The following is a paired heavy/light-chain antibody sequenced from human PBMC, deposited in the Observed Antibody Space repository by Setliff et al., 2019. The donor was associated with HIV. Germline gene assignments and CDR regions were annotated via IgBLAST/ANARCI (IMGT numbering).Light chain of an antibody. CDR3: QQSFGTPRT. CDR2: TAS. CDR1: QSIYTY. J-gene: IGKJ1*01. Sequence: DIQMTQSPSSLSASVGDRVTITCRASQSIYTYLNWYQQTPGKAPKVLIYTASNLQSGVPSRFSGSGSGTDFTLTISSLQPEDFATYYCQQSFGTPRTFGQGTKVEIK. V-gene: IGKV1-39*01.
Heavy chain of an antibody. V-gene: IGHV1-69*13. CDR2: INPIFGTA. CDR1: GGSFGSRS. D-gene: IGHD3-10*01. Sequence: QVQLVQSGTEVKKVGSSVKVSCKASGGSFGSRSINWVRQAPGQGLEWMGRINPIFGTADYAQTFQGRLMIKVDASTNSAYMELSGLRSDDTAIYYCATERGMVQVAHAGGGYFDFWGQGTLVTVSS. J-gene: IGHJ4*02. CDR3: ATERGMVQVAHAGGGYFDF.